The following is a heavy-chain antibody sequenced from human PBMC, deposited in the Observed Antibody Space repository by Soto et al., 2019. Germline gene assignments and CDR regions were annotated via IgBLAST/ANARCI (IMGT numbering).Heavy chain of an antibody. D-gene: IGHD3-16*01. CDR2: IYYSGTT. V-gene: IGHV4-61*01. CDR3: ARSQRGRTAFTFDY. CDR1: GDSVSNDNYY. Sequence: SETLSLTCAVSGDSVSNDNYYWSWIRQPPGKGLEWIGYIYYSGTTNYNSYLKSRLSLSVDMSKNQFSLKLASVTAADTAVYFCARSQRGRTAFTFDYWGQGALGTVSS. J-gene: IGHJ4*02.